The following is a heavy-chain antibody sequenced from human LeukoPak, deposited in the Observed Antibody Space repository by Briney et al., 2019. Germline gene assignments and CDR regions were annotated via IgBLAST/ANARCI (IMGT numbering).Heavy chain of an antibody. CDR3: ARGGYTYGD. Sequence: PGGSLRLSCAASGFTFSSYSMNWVRQAPGKGLEWVANIKQDGSEKYYVDSVKGRFTISRDNAENSLFLQMNSLRAEDTAVYYCARGGYTYGDWGRGTLVTVSS. CDR1: GFTFSSYS. J-gene: IGHJ4*02. D-gene: IGHD5-18*01. V-gene: IGHV3-7*01. CDR2: IKQDGSEK.